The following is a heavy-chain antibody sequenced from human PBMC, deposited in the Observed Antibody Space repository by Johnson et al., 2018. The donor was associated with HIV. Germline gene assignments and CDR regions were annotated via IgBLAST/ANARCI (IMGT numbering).Heavy chain of an antibody. Sequence: QVQLVESGGGVVQPGRSLRLSCAASGFTFSSYPMHWVRQAPGKGLEWVAVISYDGGSKYYADSVKGRFTISRDNSKNTLYLQMNSLRVEDTAVYYCARDLDYYDSSGYQAISYALDIWGQGTMVTVSS. CDR3: ARDLDYYDSSGYQAISYALDI. CDR1: GFTFSSYP. CDR2: ISYDGGSK. V-gene: IGHV3-30*14. J-gene: IGHJ3*02. D-gene: IGHD3-22*01.